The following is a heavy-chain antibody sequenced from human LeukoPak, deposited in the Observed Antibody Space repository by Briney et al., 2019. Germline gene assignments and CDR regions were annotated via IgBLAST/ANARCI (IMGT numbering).Heavy chain of an antibody. CDR3: ARTSPAGYRFDI. CDR2: IYHSGST. J-gene: IGHJ3*02. Sequence: SQTLSLTCTVSGGSISSGGYYWSWIRQPPGKGLEWIGYIYHSGSTYYNPSLKSRVTISADMSENQFSLTLSSVTAADTAVYYCARTSPAGYRFDIWGQGTMVIVSP. V-gene: IGHV4-30-2*01. D-gene: IGHD6-25*01. CDR1: GGSISSGGYY.